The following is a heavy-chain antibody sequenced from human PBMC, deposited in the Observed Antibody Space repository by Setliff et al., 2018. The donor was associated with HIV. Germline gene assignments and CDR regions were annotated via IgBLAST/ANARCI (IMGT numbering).Heavy chain of an antibody. D-gene: IGHD2-2*01. J-gene: IGHJ5*02. V-gene: IGHV1-2*02. CDR3: ARDHCSSSGWYSVNWFDP. Sequence: GASVKVSCKASGYTFTGYYMHWVRQAPGQGLEWMGWINPNSGGTTYAQKFQGRVTMTRDTSISTAYMEVSRLRSDDTAVYYCARDHCSSSGWYSVNWFDPWGQGTLVTVSS. CDR2: INPNSGGT. CDR1: GYTFTGYY.